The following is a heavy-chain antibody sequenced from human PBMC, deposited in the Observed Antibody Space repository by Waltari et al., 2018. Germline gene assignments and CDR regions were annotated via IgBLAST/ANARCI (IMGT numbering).Heavy chain of an antibody. D-gene: IGHD1-26*01. CDR1: GLGFSKAS. CDR3: TAVRCLVGGPVCRSFDR. V-gene: IGHV3-15*01. Sequence: GRLAVSGGGLVAPGGSLILSCDASGLGFSKASILWARQAAGRGRDGVCRSKSARDGGTADYAALVEARFTISRYALRTSPYAPMDTLKPEDTVGYYFTAVRCLVGGPVCRSFDRWGRGPLFTGSS. J-gene: IGHJ2*01. CDR2: SKSARDGGTA.